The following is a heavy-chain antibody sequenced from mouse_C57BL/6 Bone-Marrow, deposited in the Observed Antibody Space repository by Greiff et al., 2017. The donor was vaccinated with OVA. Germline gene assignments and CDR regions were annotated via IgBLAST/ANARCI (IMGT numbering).Heavy chain of an antibody. V-gene: IGHV5-4*03. J-gene: IGHJ1*03. CDR2: ISDGGSYT. CDR3: ARVRFSTTVVACYWYYDV. CDR1: GFTFSSYA. D-gene: IGHD1-1*01. Sequence: EVKLVESGGGLVKPGGSLKLSCAASGFTFSSYAMPWVRQTPEKRLEWVATISDGGSYTYYPDNVKGRFTISRDNAKNNLYLQMNHLKSEDTAMYYVARVRFSTTVVACYWYYDVWGTGTTVTVSS.